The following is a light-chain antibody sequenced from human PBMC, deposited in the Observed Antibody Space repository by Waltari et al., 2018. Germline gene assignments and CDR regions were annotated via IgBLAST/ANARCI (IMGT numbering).Light chain of an antibody. V-gene: IGKV1-39*01. Sequence: DIQMTQSPSSLSASVGDRVAITFRASQTVNIFLNWYQQTPGNAPKLLIYSASSLQSGVPSRFSGSGFGTNFTLTISSLQPEDFTTYYCQQSYSSPPTFGQGTKVEIK. J-gene: IGKJ1*01. CDR3: QQSYSSPPT. CDR1: QTVNIF. CDR2: SAS.